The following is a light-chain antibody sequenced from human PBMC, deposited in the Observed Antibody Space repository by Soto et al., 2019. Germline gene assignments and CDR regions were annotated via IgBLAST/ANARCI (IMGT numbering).Light chain of an antibody. CDR2: GTS. CDR1: HSVDSNY. CDR3: QQYYYIPRT. J-gene: IGKJ1*01. V-gene: IGKV3-20*01. Sequence: EIVLTQSPGTLSLSPGERATLSCRASHSVDSNYFAWYQQKPGQAPRLLIYGTSYRDTDIPDRFSGSGSGTDFTLTISRLEPEDSAVYYCQQYYYIPRTFGRGTKVEI.